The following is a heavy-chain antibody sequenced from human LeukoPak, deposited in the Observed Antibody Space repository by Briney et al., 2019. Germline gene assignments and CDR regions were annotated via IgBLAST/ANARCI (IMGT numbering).Heavy chain of an antibody. Sequence: GGSLRLSCAASGFIFSSYSMSWVRQAPGKGLEWVSRICPDGTVTNYADSVKARFSISRDNARNTVYLRMNSLRAEDTAVYYCARAVGSIAAADLDYWGQGTLVTVSS. V-gene: IGHV3-74*01. CDR3: ARAVGSIAAADLDY. D-gene: IGHD6-13*01. CDR1: GFIFSSYS. J-gene: IGHJ4*02. CDR2: ICPDGTVT.